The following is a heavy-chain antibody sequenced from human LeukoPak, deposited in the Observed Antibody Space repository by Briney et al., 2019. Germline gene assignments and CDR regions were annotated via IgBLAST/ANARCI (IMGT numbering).Heavy chain of an antibody. V-gene: IGHV1-18*01. CDR3: ARNAGSYFEFAP. J-gene: IGHJ5*02. D-gene: IGHD1-26*01. CDR2: VSGNSGKT. Sequence: ASVKVSCKTSGYTFSTYGLSWVRQAPGQGLEWMGWVSGNSGKTHYAQKFQDRVTLTTDTSSTTAFMELRSLRSDDTAMYYCARNAGSYFEFAPWGQGTLVTVSS. CDR1: GYTFSTYG.